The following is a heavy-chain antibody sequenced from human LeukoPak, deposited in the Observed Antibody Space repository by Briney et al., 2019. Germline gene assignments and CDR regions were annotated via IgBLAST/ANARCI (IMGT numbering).Heavy chain of an antibody. CDR1: GFTFSNYA. V-gene: IGHV3-23*01. CDR2: ISGSGGST. Sequence: GGSLRLSCAASGFTFSNYAMSWVRQAPGKGLEWVSAISGSGGSTYYADSVRGRFTISRDNSKNTLYVQMNRLGAEDTAVYYCAKGAYSSSELAYWGQGTLVTVSS. D-gene: IGHD6-6*01. CDR3: AKGAYSSSELAY. J-gene: IGHJ4*02.